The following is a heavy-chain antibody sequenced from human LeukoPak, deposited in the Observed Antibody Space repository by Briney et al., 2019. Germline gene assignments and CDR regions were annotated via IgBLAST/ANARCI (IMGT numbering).Heavy chain of an antibody. CDR3: ARDSDYGGNSAVGF. CDR1: GFTFSGYT. J-gene: IGHJ4*02. D-gene: IGHD4-23*01. CDR2: ISYDGRNR. V-gene: IGHV3-30*04. Sequence: PGRSLRLSCAASGFTFSGYTMHWVRQAPGKGLEWMAVISYDGRNRYYADSVKGRFTISRDNSKNTLYLEMSSVRAEDTAVYYCARDSDYGGNSAVGFWGQGTQVTVSS.